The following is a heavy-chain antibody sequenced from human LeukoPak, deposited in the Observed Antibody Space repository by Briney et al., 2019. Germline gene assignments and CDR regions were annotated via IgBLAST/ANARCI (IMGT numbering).Heavy chain of an antibody. V-gene: IGHV3-21*01. Sequence: KAGGSLRLSCAASGFTFSSYSMNWVRQAPGKGLEWVSSISSSSSYIYYADSVKGRFTISRDNSKNTLYLQMNSLRVEDTAVYYCAKDHRMTTVTTPLADWGQGTLVTVSS. J-gene: IGHJ4*02. CDR2: ISSSSSYI. D-gene: IGHD4-17*01. CDR1: GFTFSSYS. CDR3: AKDHRMTTVTTPLAD.